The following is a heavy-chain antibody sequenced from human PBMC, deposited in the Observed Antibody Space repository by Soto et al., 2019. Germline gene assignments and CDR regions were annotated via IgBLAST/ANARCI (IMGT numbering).Heavy chain of an antibody. Sequence: QSGGSLRLSCAASGFTFSSYGMHWVRQAPGKGLEWVAVIWYDGSNKYYADSVKGRFTISRDNSKNTLYLQMNSLRAEDTAVYYCARGVSYYDSSGYYYDVDYWGQGTLVTVSS. CDR1: GFTFSSYG. V-gene: IGHV3-33*01. D-gene: IGHD3-22*01. CDR2: IWYDGSNK. J-gene: IGHJ4*02. CDR3: ARGVSYYDSSGYYYDVDY.